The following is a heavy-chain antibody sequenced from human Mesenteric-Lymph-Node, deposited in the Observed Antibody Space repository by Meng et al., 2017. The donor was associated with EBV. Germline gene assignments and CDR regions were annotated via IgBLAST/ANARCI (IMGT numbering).Heavy chain of an antibody. CDR1: GFIFSTYS. Sequence: EVQLVESGGXLVKPGXSLRLSCAASGFIFSTYSMNWVRQAPGKGLEWVSSISSDGNYIYYADSVKGRFTISRDNAKNSLYLQMNSLRVDDTGVYYCTRAAFDPWGQGTLVTVSS. CDR2: ISSDGNYI. J-gene: IGHJ5*02. CDR3: TRAAFDP. V-gene: IGHV3-21*06.